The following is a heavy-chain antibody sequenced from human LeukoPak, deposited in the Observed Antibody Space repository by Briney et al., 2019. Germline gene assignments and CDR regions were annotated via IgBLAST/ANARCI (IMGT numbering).Heavy chain of an antibody. D-gene: IGHD6-13*01. V-gene: IGHV3-53*05. CDR1: GFDVSINY. J-gene: IGHJ4*02. CDR3: AKDSSLGYSSSWYYFDY. Sequence: GGSLRLSCAASGFDVSINYMNWIRQSPEKGLEWVSIIHNDGSTYYADSVKGRFTISRDNAKNSLYLQMNSLRAEDTALYYCAKDSSLGYSSSWYYFDYWGQGTLVTVSS. CDR2: IHNDGST.